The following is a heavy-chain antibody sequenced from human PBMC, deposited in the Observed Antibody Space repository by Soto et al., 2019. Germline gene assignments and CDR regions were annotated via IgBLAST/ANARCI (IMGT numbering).Heavy chain of an antibody. V-gene: IGHV4-31*03. CDR2: IYYSGST. J-gene: IGHJ4*02. Sequence: SETLSLTCTVSGGSISSGGYYWSWIRQHPGKGLEWIGYIYYSGSTYYNPSLKSRVTISVDTSKNQFSLKLSSVTAADTAVYYCARVDPGGVAARFDYWGQGTQVTVSS. D-gene: IGHD6-6*01. CDR1: GGSISSGGYY. CDR3: ARVDPGGVAARFDY.